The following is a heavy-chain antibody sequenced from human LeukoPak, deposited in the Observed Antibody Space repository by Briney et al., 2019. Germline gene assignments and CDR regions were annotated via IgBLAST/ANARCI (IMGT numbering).Heavy chain of an antibody. J-gene: IGHJ4*02. Sequence: PWRSLRLSCAASGFTFSRSAVHWVRQAPGKGLEWVSYVSNNGCSTKYADSVKGRFTISRDNAKNSLSLQMNSVRPEDTAVYYCARADRTSRFDYWGQGTLVTVSS. V-gene: IGHV3-48*03. D-gene: IGHD2-2*01. CDR1: GFTFSRSA. CDR3: ARADRTSRFDY. CDR2: VSNNGCST.